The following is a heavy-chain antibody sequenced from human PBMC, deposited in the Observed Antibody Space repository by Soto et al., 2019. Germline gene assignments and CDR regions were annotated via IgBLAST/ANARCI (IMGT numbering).Heavy chain of an antibody. CDR1: GDSFSAHA. D-gene: IGHD5-18*01. Sequence: QVQLVQSGAEVKKPGSSVKVSCKASGDSFSAHAVSWVRQAPGQGLEWMGAIIPIFGTRHYAQKFQGRVTITADKSTSTAYMELSSLRSEDTAIYYCAKVGSRDGYNYVLDQWGPGTMVTVSS. J-gene: IGHJ1*01. V-gene: IGHV1-69*06. CDR2: IIPIFGTR. CDR3: AKVGSRDGYNYVLDQ.